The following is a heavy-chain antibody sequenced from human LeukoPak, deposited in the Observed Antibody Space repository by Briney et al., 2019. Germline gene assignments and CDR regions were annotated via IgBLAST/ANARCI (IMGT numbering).Heavy chain of an antibody. V-gene: IGHV1-46*01. CDR1: GYTFISYY. J-gene: IGHJ4*02. Sequence: ASVKVSCKASGYTFISYYMHWVRQAPGQGLEWMGIINPSGGSTSYAQKFQGRVTMTRNTSISTAYMELSSLRSEDTAVYYCARDFGDFWSGYYTDFDYWGQGTLVTVSS. CDR3: ARDFGDFWSGYYTDFDY. CDR2: INPSGGST. D-gene: IGHD3-3*01.